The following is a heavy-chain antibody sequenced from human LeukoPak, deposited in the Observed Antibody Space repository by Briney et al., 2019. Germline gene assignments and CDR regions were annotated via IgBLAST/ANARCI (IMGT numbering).Heavy chain of an antibody. D-gene: IGHD2-2*01. J-gene: IGHJ3*02. CDR3: ARALPLGYCSSTSCPGAFDI. CDR2: INPNSGGT. V-gene: IGHV1-2*04. CDR1: GYTFTGYY. Sequence: SVKVSCKASGYTFTGYYMHWVRQAPGQGLEWMGWINPNSGGTNYAQKFQGWATMTRDTSISTAYMELSRLRSDDTAVYYCARALPLGYCSSTSCPGAFDIWGQGTMVTVSS.